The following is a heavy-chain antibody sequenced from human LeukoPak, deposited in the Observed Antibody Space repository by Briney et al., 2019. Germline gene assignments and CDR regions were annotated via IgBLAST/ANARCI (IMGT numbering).Heavy chain of an antibody. CDR3: ARVLDYHQADY. CDR2: INTNTGNP. V-gene: IGHV7-4-1*02. D-gene: IGHD4-11*01. CDR1: GYTFTGYY. Sequence: ASVKVSCKASGYTFTGYYMHWVRQAPGQGLEWMGWINTNTGNPTYAQGFTGRFVFSLDTSVSTAYLQISSLKAEDTAVYYCARVLDYHQADYWGQGTLVTVSS. J-gene: IGHJ4*02.